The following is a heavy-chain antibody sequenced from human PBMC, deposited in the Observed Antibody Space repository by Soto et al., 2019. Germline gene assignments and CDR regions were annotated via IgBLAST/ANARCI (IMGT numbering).Heavy chain of an antibody. J-gene: IGHJ4*02. CDR3: AKDPPIGSDGPTLDY. D-gene: IGHD6-13*01. V-gene: IGHV3-23*01. CDR2: ISSNGGRT. Sequence: EVQLLESGGGLVQPGGSLSLSCAASGFTFSAYVMCWVRQAPGKGPEWVSAISSNGGRTFYADSVKGRFTISRDNSRNTLYLQMHSLTVEDTAVYYCAKDPPIGSDGPTLDYWGQGTLVAVSS. CDR1: GFTFSAYV.